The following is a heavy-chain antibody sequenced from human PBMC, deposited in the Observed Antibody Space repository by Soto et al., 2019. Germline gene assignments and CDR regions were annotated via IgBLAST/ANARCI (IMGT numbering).Heavy chain of an antibody. V-gene: IGHV4-59*01. D-gene: IGHD4-4*01. CDR2: IYYSGST. Sequence: PSETLSLTCTVSGGSISSYYWSWIRQPPGKGLEWIGYIYYSGSTNYNPSLKSRVTISVDTSKNQFSLKLSSVTAADTAVYYCARAKDYSNRAFDYWGQGTLVTVSS. CDR1: GGSISSYY. CDR3: ARAKDYSNRAFDY. J-gene: IGHJ4*02.